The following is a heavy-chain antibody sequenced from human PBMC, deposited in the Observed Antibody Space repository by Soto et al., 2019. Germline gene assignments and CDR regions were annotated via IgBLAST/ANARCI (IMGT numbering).Heavy chain of an antibody. CDR2: ISAYNGNT. CDR3: ARIRITMIVVGPTDY. V-gene: IGHV1-18*01. J-gene: IGHJ4*02. Sequence: QVPLVQSGAEVKKPGASVKVSCKASGYTFTSYGISWVRQAPGQGLEWMGWISAYNGNTNYAQKLQGRVTMTTDTSTSTAYMELRSLRSDDTAVYYCARIRITMIVVGPTDYWGQGTLVTVSS. D-gene: IGHD3-22*01. CDR1: GYTFTSYG.